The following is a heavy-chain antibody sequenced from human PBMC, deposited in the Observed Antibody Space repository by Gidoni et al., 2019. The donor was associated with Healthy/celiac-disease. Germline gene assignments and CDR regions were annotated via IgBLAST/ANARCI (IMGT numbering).Heavy chain of an antibody. Sequence: EVQLVQSGAEVKKPGESLKISCKGSGYSFTSYWIGWVRRMPGKGLEWMGIIYPGDSDTRYSPSVQGQVTISADKSISTAYLQWSSLKASDTVMYYCARHLTVGASDWVAFDIWGQGTMVTVSS. CDR1: GYSFTSYW. CDR2: IYPGDSDT. J-gene: IGHJ3*02. D-gene: IGHD1-26*01. CDR3: ARHLTVGASDWVAFDI. V-gene: IGHV5-51*01.